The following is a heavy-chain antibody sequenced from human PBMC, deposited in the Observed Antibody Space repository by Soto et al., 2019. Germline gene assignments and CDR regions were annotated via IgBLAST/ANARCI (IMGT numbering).Heavy chain of an antibody. CDR3: AKNDFWSGYNWFDP. CDR2: ISSSGSTI. D-gene: IGHD3-3*01. Sequence: PGGSLRLSCAASGFTVSDYYMSWIRQAPGKVLEWVSYISSSGSTIDYADSVKGRLTISRDNSKNTVYLQMKSLRAEDTAVYYCAKNDFWSGYNWFDPWGQGPLVPVSS. V-gene: IGHV3-11*04. CDR1: GFTVSDYY. J-gene: IGHJ5*02.